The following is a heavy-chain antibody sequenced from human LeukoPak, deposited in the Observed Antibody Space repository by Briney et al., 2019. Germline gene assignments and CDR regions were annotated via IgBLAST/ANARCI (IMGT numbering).Heavy chain of an antibody. D-gene: IGHD5-12*01. Sequence: PGGSLRLSCAASGFTVSSNYMSWVRQATGKGLEWVSVIYSGGSTYYGDSVKGRFTISRDNSKNTLYLQMNRLIAEDTAVYYCARDSGYDLRPTLDYWGQGTLVTVSS. CDR1: GFTVSSNY. CDR3: ARDSGYDLRPTLDY. J-gene: IGHJ4*02. CDR2: IYSGGST. V-gene: IGHV3-53*01.